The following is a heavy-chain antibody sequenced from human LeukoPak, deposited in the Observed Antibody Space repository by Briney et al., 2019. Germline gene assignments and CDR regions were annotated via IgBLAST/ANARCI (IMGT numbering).Heavy chain of an antibody. J-gene: IGHJ6*03. CDR2: MNPNSGKT. D-gene: IGHD2-2*01. CDR1: GYTFTSYD. V-gene: IGHV1-8*03. CDR3: ARVNEKDCSSTSCEGPYYYYYYMDV. Sequence: GASVKVSCKASGYTFTSYDINWVRQATGRGLEWMGWMNPNSGKTGYAQKFQGRVTITRNTSISTAYMELSRLRSDDTAVYYCARVNEKDCSSTSCEGPYYYYYYMDVWGKGTTVTVSS.